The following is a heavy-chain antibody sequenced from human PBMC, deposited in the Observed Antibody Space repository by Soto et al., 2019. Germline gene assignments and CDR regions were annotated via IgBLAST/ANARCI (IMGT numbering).Heavy chain of an antibody. CDR1: GYTFTGYY. J-gene: IGHJ4*02. CDR2: INPNSGGT. Sequence: SSVKVSCKASGYTFTGYYMHWVRQAPGQGLEWMGWINPNSGGTNYAQKFQGRVTMTRDTSISTAYMELSRLRSDDTAVYYCARGGITMVRGVNPSQYWGQGTLVTVSS. CDR3: ARGGITMVRGVNPSQY. V-gene: IGHV1-2*02. D-gene: IGHD3-10*01.